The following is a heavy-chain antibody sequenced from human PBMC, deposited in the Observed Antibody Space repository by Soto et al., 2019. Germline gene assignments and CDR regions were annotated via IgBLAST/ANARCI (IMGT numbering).Heavy chain of an antibody. CDR2: ISAYNGNT. J-gene: IGHJ5*02. V-gene: IGHV1-18*01. CDR3: ARDEGYKWNYGGSWFDP. Sequence: QVQLVQSGAEVKKPGASVKVSCKASGYTFTSYGISWVQQAPGQGLEWMGWISAYNGNTNYAQKLQGGVTMTTDTSTSTAYMELRSLRSDDTAVYYCARDEGYKWNYGGSWFDPWGQGTLVTVSS. D-gene: IGHD1-7*01. CDR1: GYTFTSYG.